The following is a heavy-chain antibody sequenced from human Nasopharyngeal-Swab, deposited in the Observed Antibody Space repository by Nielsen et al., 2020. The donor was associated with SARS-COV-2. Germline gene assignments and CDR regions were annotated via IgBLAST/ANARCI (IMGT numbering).Heavy chain of an antibody. V-gene: IGHV4-39*07. CDR1: GASISSRNNY. CDR3: ARDESGDYLGLPFDH. CDR2: IFSSGST. Sequence: SQTLSLTCVVSGASISSRNNYWGWIRQSPGKGLEWIGNIFSSGSTYNPSLKSRVTMSVDTSKNPFSLKLTSVTAADTAVYYCARDESGDYLGLPFDHWGRGTLVTVSS. D-gene: IGHD4-17*01. J-gene: IGHJ4*02.